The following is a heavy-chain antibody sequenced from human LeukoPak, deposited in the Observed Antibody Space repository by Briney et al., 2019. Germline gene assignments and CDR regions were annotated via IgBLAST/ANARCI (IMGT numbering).Heavy chain of an antibody. V-gene: IGHV3-30*02. J-gene: IGHJ2*01. Sequence: GGSLRLSCAASGFNFSTYGMQWGRQAPGKGLAWVAVIWHDGSNKYYADSVKGRFTISRDNSKNTLYLQMNSLRAEDTAVYYCAKNRDRGVPPYYYDSSGSSHFDLWGRGTLVTVSS. CDR3: AKNRDRGVPPYYYDSSGSSHFDL. D-gene: IGHD3-22*01. CDR1: GFNFSTYG. CDR2: IWHDGSNK.